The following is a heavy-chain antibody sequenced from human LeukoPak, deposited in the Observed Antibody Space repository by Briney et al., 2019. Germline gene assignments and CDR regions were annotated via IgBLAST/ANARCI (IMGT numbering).Heavy chain of an antibody. D-gene: IGHD3-3*01. CDR3: ARERAQYYDFWSGSQTNWFDP. J-gene: IGHJ5*02. Sequence: PSETLSLTCTVSGDSISSYYWSWIRQTPGKGLEWIGYMYHSGSANYNPSLKSRVTMSVDTSKNQFSLKLSSVTAADTAVYYCARERAQYYDFWSGSQTNWFDPWGQGTLVTVSS. CDR1: GDSISSYY. CDR2: MYHSGSA. V-gene: IGHV4-59*12.